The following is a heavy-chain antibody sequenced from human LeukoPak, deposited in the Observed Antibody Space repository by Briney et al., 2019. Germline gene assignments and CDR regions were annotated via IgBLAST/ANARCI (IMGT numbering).Heavy chain of an antibody. Sequence: PGGSLRLSCAASGFTFSSYAMSWVRQAPGKGLEWASAISGSGGSTYYADSVKGRFTISRDNSKNTLYLQMNSLRAEDTAVYYCAKDRYYYDSSWTFDYWGQGTLVTVSS. D-gene: IGHD3-22*01. CDR1: GFTFSSYA. J-gene: IGHJ4*02. CDR2: ISGSGGST. V-gene: IGHV3-23*01. CDR3: AKDRYYYDSSWTFDY.